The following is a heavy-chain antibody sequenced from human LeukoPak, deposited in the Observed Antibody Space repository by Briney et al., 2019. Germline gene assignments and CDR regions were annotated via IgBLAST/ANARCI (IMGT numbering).Heavy chain of an antibody. CDR3: AREGVRGVIAPMDV. Sequence: SSETLSLTCTVSGGSISSYYWSWIRQPPGKGLEWIGYIYYSRSTNYNPSLKRRVTISVDTSKNQYSLKLSSVTAADTAVYYCAREGVRGVIAPMDVWGQGTTVTVSS. CDR1: GGSISSYY. V-gene: IGHV4-59*01. D-gene: IGHD3-10*01. J-gene: IGHJ6*02. CDR2: IYYSRST.